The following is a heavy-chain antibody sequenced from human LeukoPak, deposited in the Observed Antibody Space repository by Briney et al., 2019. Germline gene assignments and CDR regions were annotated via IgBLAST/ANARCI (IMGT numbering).Heavy chain of an antibody. CDR2: IYSGGST. V-gene: IGHV3-66*01. J-gene: IGHJ3*02. CDR1: GFTVSSNY. Sequence: GGSLRLSCAASGFTVSSNYMSWVRQAPGKGLEWVSVIYSGGSTYYADSVKGRFTISRDNSKNTLYLQMNSLRAEDTAVYYCASALPVTTHAFDIWGQGTMVTVSS. CDR3: ASALPVTTHAFDI. D-gene: IGHD4-17*01.